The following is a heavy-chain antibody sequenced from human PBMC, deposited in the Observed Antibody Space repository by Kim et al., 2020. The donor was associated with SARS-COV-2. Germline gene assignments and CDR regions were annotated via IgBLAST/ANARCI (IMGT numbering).Heavy chain of an antibody. CDR3: ARVRLGYGSGSYPDY. D-gene: IGHD3-10*01. Sequence: QKFQGRVTLTRNTSISTAYMELSSLRSEDTAVYYCARVRLGYGSGSYPDYWGQGTLVTVSS. J-gene: IGHJ4*02. V-gene: IGHV1-8*01.